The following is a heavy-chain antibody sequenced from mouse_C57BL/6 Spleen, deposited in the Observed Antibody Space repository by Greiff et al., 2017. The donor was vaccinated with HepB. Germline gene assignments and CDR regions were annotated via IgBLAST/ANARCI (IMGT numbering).Heavy chain of an antibody. CDR1: GFTFSSYA. J-gene: IGHJ4*01. V-gene: IGHV5-9-1*02. CDR3: TSYYYGSEAMDY. CDR2: ISSGGDYI. D-gene: IGHD1-1*01. Sequence: EVKLVESGEGLVKPGGSLKLSCAASGFTFSSYAMSWVRQTPEKRLEWVAYISSGGDYIYYADTVKGRFTISSDNARNTLYLQMSSLKSEDTAMYYCTSYYYGSEAMDYWGQGTSVTVSS.